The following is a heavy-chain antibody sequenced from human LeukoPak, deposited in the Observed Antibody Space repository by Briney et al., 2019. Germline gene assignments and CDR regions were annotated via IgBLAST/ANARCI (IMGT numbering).Heavy chain of an antibody. V-gene: IGHV4-34*01. CDR2: INHSGST. CDR1: GGSISSYY. Sequence: KTSETLSLTCTVSGGSISSYYWSWIRQPPGKGLEWIGEINHSGSTNYNPSLKSRVTISVDTSKNQFSLKLSSVTAADTAVYYCAREWLQANDYWGQGTLVTVSS. D-gene: IGHD5-24*01. CDR3: AREWLQANDY. J-gene: IGHJ4*02.